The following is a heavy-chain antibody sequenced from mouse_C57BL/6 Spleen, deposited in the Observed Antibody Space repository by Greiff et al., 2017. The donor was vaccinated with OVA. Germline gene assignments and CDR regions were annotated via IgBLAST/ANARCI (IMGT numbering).Heavy chain of an antibody. Sequence: QVQLQQPGAELVRPGSSVKLSCKASGYTFTSYWMHWVKQRPIQGLEWIGNIDPSDSETHYNQKFKDKATLTVDKSSSTAYMQLSSLTSEDSAVYYCAKGAYYALAYWGQGTLVTVSA. D-gene: IGHD2-10*01. CDR2: IDPSDSET. CDR3: AKGAYYALAY. J-gene: IGHJ3*01. CDR1: GYTFTSYW. V-gene: IGHV1-52*01.